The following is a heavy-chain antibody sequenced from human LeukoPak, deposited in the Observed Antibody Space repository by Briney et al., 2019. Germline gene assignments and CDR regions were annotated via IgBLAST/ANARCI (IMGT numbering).Heavy chain of an antibody. J-gene: IGHJ4*02. V-gene: IGHV3-74*01. CDR2: INSDGTST. D-gene: IGHD1-1*01. CDR3: VRDRGGTFDY. CDR1: GFTFSSYW. Sequence: GGSLRLSCVASGFTFSSYWMHWVRQAPGKGLVWVSRINSDGTSTNYADSVKGRFSISRDNAKNMLYLQMNSLRAEDTAVFYCVRDRGGTFDYWGQGTLVTVSS.